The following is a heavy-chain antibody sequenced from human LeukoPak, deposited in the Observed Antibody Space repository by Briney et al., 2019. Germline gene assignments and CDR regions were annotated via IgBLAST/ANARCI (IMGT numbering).Heavy chain of an antibody. J-gene: IGHJ4*02. V-gene: IGHV4-39*01. Sequence: SETLSLTCTVSGGSISSTTYYWGWIRQPPGKGLEWIGNIYYSGSTYCNPSLKSRVTMSIDTSKNQFSLKLSSVTAADTAVYYCASLERITMVRGVIITATPSFDYWGQGTLVTVSS. D-gene: IGHD3-10*01. CDR3: ASLERITMVRGVIITATPSFDY. CDR2: IYYSGST. CDR1: GGSISSTTYY.